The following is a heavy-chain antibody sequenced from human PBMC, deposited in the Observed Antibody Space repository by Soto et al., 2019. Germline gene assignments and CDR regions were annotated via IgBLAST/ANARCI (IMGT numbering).Heavy chain of an antibody. CDR3: ARDLPTMDV. V-gene: IGHV1-18*01. CDR1: GYTFTSYG. Sequence: QVQLVQSGAEVKKPGASVKVSCKASGYTFTSYGISWVRQAPGQGLEWMGWIRAYNGNTNYAQKLPGRVTMTTDESTSKAYMELRSLGSDDTAVYYCARDLPTMDVWGQGTTVTVSS. J-gene: IGHJ6*02. CDR2: IRAYNGNT.